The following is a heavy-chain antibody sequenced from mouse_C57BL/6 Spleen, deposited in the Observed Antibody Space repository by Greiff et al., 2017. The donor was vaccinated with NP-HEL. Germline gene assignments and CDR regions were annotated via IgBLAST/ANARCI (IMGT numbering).Heavy chain of an antibody. CDR3: ARCYYYGSSYDYAMDY. CDR1: GYTFTSYW. Sequence: QVQLQQPGAELVRPGSSVKLSCKASGYTFTSYWMHWVKQRPIQGLEWIGNIDPSDSETHYNQKFKDKATLTVDKSCSTAYMQLSSLTSEDSAVYYCARCYYYGSSYDYAMDYWGQGTSVTVSS. J-gene: IGHJ4*01. V-gene: IGHV1-52*01. D-gene: IGHD1-1*01. CDR2: IDPSDSET.